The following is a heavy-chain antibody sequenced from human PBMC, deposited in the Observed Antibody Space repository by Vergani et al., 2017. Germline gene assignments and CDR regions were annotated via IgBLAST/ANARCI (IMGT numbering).Heavy chain of an antibody. J-gene: IGHJ5*02. D-gene: IGHD3-9*01. V-gene: IGHV3-30*02. CDR2: IRYDGSNK. CDR3: AKGSQYYDILTGLDP. Sequence: QVQLVESGGGVVQPGGSLRLSCAASGFTFSSYGMHWVRQAPGKGLEWVAFIRYDGSNKYYADSVKGRFTISRDNSKNTLYLQMNSLGAEDTAVYYCAKGSQYYDILTGLDPWGQGTLVTVSS. CDR1: GFTFSSYG.